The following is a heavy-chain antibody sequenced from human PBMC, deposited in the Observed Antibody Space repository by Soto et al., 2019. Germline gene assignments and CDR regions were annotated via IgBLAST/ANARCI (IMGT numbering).Heavy chain of an antibody. CDR1: GFTFSSYG. Sequence: QVQLVESGGGVVQPGRSLRLSCAASGFTFSSYGMHWVRQAPGKGLEWVAVISYDGSNKYYADSVKGRFTISRDNSKNTLYLQMNRLRAEDTAVYFCANVGYDLDYDYGMDVWGQGTTVTVSS. CDR2: ISYDGSNK. V-gene: IGHV3-30*18. J-gene: IGHJ6*02. CDR3: ANVGYDLDYDYGMDV. D-gene: IGHD5-12*01.